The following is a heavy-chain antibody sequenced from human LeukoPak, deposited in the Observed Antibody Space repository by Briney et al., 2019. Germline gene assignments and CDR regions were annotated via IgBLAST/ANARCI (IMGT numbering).Heavy chain of an antibody. CDR3: AGGFDEYCGGDCYLWYFDY. V-gene: IGHV1-2*02. CDR1: GYTFTSYY. CDR2: INPNSGGT. D-gene: IGHD2-21*02. J-gene: IGHJ4*02. Sequence: ASVKVSCKSSGYTFTSYYMYWVRQAPGQGPEWMGWINPNSGGTNYAQKFQGRVTMTRDTSSSTAYMELSRLRSDDTAVYYCAGGFDEYCGGDCYLWYFDYWGQGTLVTVSS.